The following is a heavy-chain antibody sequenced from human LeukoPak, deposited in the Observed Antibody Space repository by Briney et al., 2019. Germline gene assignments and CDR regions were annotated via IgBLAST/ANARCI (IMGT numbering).Heavy chain of an antibody. V-gene: IGHV3-23*01. Sequence: GGSLRLSCAASGFTFSSSAMSWVRQAPGRGLEWVSSITDSGDGTYYADSVKGRFTISRDDSKNTLYLQMNSLRAEDTAVYYCAKDARGRAEYYYYYMDVWGKGTTVTVSS. CDR3: AKDARGRAEYYYYYMDV. CDR1: GFTFSSSA. CDR2: ITDSGDGT. J-gene: IGHJ6*03.